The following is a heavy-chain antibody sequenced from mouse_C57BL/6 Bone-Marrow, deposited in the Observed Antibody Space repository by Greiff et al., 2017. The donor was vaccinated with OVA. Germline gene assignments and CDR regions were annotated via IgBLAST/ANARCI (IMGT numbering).Heavy chain of an antibody. CDR3: ARSSAAQATFWYFDV. D-gene: IGHD3-2*02. J-gene: IGHJ1*03. CDR1: GYTFTSYG. V-gene: IGHV1-81*01. CDR2: IYPRSGNT. Sequence: QVQLKESGAELARPGASVKLSCKASGYTFTSYGISWVKQRTGQGLECIGEIYPRSGNTYYNEKFKGKATLTADKSSSTAYMELRSLTSEDSAVYFCARSSAAQATFWYFDVWGTGTTVTVSS.